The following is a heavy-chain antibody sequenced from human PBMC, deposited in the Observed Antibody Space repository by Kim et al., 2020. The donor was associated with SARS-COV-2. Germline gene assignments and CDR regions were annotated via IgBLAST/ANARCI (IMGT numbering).Heavy chain of an antibody. J-gene: IGHJ6*02. CDR3: ARALLWFGESYYYYGMDV. V-gene: IGHV3-48*02. D-gene: IGHD3-10*01. Sequence: KGRFTISRDNAKNSLYLQMNSLRDEDTAVYYCARALLWFGESYYYYGMDVWGQGTTVTVSS.